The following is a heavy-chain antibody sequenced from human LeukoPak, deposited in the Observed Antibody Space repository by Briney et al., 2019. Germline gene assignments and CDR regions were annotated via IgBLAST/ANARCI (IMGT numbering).Heavy chain of an antibody. D-gene: IGHD6-13*01. CDR3: AILYSSSWYVGY. CDR2: ISGSGGST. CDR1: GFTFSRYA. J-gene: IGHJ4*02. V-gene: IGHV3-23*01. Sequence: GGALRLSCAASGFTFSRYAMSWVRQAPGKGLEWVSAISGSGGSTYYADSVKGRFTISRDNSKNTLYLQMNSLRAEDTAVYYCAILYSSSWYVGYWGQGTLVTVSS.